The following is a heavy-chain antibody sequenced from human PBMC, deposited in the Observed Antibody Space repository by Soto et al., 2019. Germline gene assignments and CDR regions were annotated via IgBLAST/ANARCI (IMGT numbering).Heavy chain of an antibody. CDR3: AREGGIVGATAADY. J-gene: IGHJ4*02. CDR1: GGSISSGGDY. D-gene: IGHD1-26*01. V-gene: IGHV4-31*03. CDR2: VYYSGST. Sequence: QVQLQESGPGLVKPSQTLSLTCTVSGGSISSGGDYWSWIRQHPGKGLEWLGYVYYSGSTYYHPSLKSGLTTSVDTTKNQFSLKLSSVTAADTAVYYCAREGGIVGATAADYWGQGTLVTVSS.